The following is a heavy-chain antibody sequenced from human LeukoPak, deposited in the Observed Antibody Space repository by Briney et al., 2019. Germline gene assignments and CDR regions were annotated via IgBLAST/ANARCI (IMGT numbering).Heavy chain of an antibody. CDR2: IYYSGST. CDR1: GGSISSGDYY. CDR3: ARVSGRRLELHVFDY. J-gene: IGHJ4*02. D-gene: IGHD1-7*01. Sequence: SETLSLTCTVSGGSISSGDYYWSWIRQPPGKGLEWIGYIYYSGSTYYNPSLKSRVTMSVDTSKNQFSLKLSSVTAADTAVYYCARVSGRRLELHVFDYWGQGTLVTVSS. V-gene: IGHV4-30-4*08.